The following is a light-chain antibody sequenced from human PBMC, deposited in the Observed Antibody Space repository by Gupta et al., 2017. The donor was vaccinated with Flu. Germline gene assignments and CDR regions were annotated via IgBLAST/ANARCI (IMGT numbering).Light chain of an antibody. CDR2: QVN. Sequence: DIELTQSPLPLPVSVGQTASISCTSSQSLVYSDGISYLYWFQQSPGQSPRRLIYQVNNRDSGVPDRFSGSGSGTNFTLNISKVAADYVGIYYCLQTTIWLTFGRGTKVEVK. CDR1: QSLVYSDGISY. V-gene: IGKV2-30*01. J-gene: IGKJ4*01. CDR3: LQTTIWLT.